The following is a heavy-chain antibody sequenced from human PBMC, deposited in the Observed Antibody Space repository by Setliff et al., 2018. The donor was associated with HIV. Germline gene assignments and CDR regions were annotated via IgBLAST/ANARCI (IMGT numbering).Heavy chain of an antibody. J-gene: IGHJ4*02. D-gene: IGHD6-13*01. V-gene: IGHV4-59*11. CDR3: ARGGAYSSSWWVYFDY. Sequence: NPSETLSLTCTVSRGSISRHYWTWIRQPPGKGLEWIGYISHSGKTDYNSSLKNRVTLSVDTSNHQFSLKMTSVTAADTAVYYCARGGAYSSSWWVYFDYWGQGTLVTVSS. CDR2: ISHSGKT. CDR1: RGSISRHY.